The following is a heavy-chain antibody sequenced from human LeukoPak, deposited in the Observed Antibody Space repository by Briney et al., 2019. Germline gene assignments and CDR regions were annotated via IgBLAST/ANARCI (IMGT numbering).Heavy chain of an antibody. D-gene: IGHD4-23*01. V-gene: IGHV3-53*01. CDR3: AKRSDYGVNKNYFDY. CDR2: IYSGGST. Sequence: PGGSLRLSCAASGFTVGTNSMSWVRQSPGKGLEWVSVIYSGGSTYYADSVNGRFTISRDNSKTTLYLKLNSLRAEDTAVYYCAKRSDYGVNKNYFDYWGQGALVTVSS. CDR1: GFTVGTNS. J-gene: IGHJ4*02.